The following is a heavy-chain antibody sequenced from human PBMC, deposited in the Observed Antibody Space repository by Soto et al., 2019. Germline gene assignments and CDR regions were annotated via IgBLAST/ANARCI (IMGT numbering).Heavy chain of an antibody. CDR2: IYYSGST. V-gene: IGHV4-39*01. J-gene: IGHJ4*02. Sequence: SETLSLTCTVSGGSISSSSYYWGWIRQPPGKGLEWIGSIYYSGSTYYNPSLKGRVTISVDTSKNQFSLKLSSVTAADTAVYYCARYSGWYEENYYFDYWGQGTLVTVSS. D-gene: IGHD6-19*01. CDR1: GGSISSSSYY. CDR3: ARYSGWYEENYYFDY.